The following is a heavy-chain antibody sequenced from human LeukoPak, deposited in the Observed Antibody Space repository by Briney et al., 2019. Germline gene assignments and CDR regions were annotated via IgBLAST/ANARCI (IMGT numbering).Heavy chain of an antibody. J-gene: IGHJ4*02. V-gene: IGHV3-30*02. CDR2: IRYDGSNK. CDR1: EFTFSSYG. CDR3: AKLDFWSGYYYFDY. Sequence: GGSLRLSCAASEFTFSSYGMHWVRQAPGKGLEWVAFIRYDGSNKYYADSVKGRFTISRDNSENTLYLQMNSLRVEDTAVYYCAKLDFWSGYYYFDYWGQGTLVTVSS. D-gene: IGHD3-3*01.